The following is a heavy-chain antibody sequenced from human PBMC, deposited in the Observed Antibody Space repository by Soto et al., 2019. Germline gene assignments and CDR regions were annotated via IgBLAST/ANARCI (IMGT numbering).Heavy chain of an antibody. CDR1: GFTFTNAW. Sequence: PGGSLRLSCAAPGFTFTNAWMNWVRQAPGKGLEWVGRIKTKAEGETTDYAAPLKGRFTFSRDDSKNTLYLQMNSLKIEDTAVYYCSTAPGVATTGYYRYYYGMDVWGQGTTVTVSS. J-gene: IGHJ6*02. V-gene: IGHV3-15*07. D-gene: IGHD5-12*01. CDR2: IKTKAEGETT. CDR3: STAPGVATTGYYRYYYGMDV.